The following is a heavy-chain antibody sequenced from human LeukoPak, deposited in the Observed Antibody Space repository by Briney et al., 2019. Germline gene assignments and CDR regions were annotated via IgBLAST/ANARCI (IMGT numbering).Heavy chain of an antibody. CDR1: GFTFSNAW. V-gene: IGHV3-15*01. CDR3: TTDYDYVWGSYIYGY. Sequence: GGSLRLSCAASGFTFSNAWMSWVRQAPGKGLEWVGRIKSKTDGGTTDYAAPVKGRFTISRDDSKNTLYLQMNSLKTEDTAVYYCTTDYDYVWGSYIYGYWGQGTLVTVSS. CDR2: IKSKTDGGTT. J-gene: IGHJ4*02. D-gene: IGHD3-16*01.